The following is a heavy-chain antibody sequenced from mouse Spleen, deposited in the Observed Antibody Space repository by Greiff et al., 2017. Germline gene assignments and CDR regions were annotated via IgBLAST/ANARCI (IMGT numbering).Heavy chain of an antibody. J-gene: IGHJ3*01. V-gene: IGHV2-5-1*01. CDR2: IWRGGST. CDR1: GFSLTSYG. D-gene: IGHD2-2*01. CDR3: AKKGDYGYDEGFAY. Sequence: VQLQQSGPSLVQPSQTLSITCTVSGFSLTSYGVHWVRQSPGKGLEWLGVIWRGGSTDYNAAFMSRLSITKDNSKSQVFFKMNSLQADDTAIYYCAKKGDYGYDEGFAYWGQGTLVTVSA.